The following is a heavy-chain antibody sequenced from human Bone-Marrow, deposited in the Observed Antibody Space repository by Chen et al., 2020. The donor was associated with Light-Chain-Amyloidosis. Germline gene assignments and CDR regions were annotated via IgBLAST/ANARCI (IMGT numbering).Heavy chain of an antibody. CDR1: GDTLTKYN. D-gene: IGHD2-15*01. CDR2: INAANSNT. J-gene: IGHJ3*02. Sequence: QVQFVQSGAEVKKPGASVKISCKASGDTLTKYNFHWVRQAPGQRLEWMGWINAANSNTKYSQKFQGRVTMTRDTSANTAYMELSSLSSEDTAVYYCARVQYCTGGTCYSDALDIWGQGTMVTVSS. CDR3: ARVQYCTGGTCYSDALDI. V-gene: IGHV1-3*01.